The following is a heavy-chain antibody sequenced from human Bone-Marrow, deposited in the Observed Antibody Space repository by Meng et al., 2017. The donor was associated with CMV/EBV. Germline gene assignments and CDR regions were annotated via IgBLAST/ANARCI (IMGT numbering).Heavy chain of an antibody. V-gene: IGHV3-74*01. J-gene: IGHJ5*02. Sequence: LSLTCAASGFTFSSYAMSWVRQAPGKGLVWVSRINSDGSSTSYADSVKGRFTISRDNAKNTLYLQMNSLRAEDTAVYYCARGPYYVLRFLEWLLNPWGQGTLVTGSS. D-gene: IGHD3-3*01. CDR2: INSDGSST. CDR1: GFTFSSYA. CDR3: ARGPYYVLRFLEWLLNP.